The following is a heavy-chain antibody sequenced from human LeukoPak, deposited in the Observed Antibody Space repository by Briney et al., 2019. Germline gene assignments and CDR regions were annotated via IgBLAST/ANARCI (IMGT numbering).Heavy chain of an antibody. D-gene: IGHD3-22*01. J-gene: IGHJ4*02. CDR3: AKAQKYYYDSSDY. V-gene: IGHV3-30*04. CDR2: ISYDGSNK. CDR1: GFTFSSYA. Sequence: GGSLRLSCAASGFTFSSYAMHWVRQAPGKGLEWVAVISYDGSNKYYADSVKGRFTISRDNSKNTLYLQMNSLRADDTAVYYCAKAQKYYYDSSDYWGQGTLVTVSS.